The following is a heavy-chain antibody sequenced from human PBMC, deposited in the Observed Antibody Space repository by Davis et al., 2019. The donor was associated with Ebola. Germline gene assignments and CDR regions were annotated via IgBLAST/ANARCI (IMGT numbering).Heavy chain of an antibody. Sequence: GESLKISCAASGFTFSSYGMHWVRQAPGKGLEWVAFIRYDGSNKYYADSVKGRFTISRDNSKNTLYLQMNSLRAEDTAVYYCAKDIVATIVFDYWGQGTLVTVSS. CDR2: IRYDGSNK. J-gene: IGHJ4*02. CDR1: GFTFSSYG. CDR3: AKDIVATIVFDY. D-gene: IGHD5-12*01. V-gene: IGHV3-30*02.